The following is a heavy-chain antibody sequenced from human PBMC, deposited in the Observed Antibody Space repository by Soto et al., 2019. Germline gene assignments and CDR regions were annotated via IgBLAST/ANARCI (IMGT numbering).Heavy chain of an antibody. CDR2: INKSGGST. CDR3: AKDRRAGGNYGFYSDF. D-gene: IGHD3-16*01. Sequence: GSLRLSCAASGFTFSSFAMSWVRQAPGKGLEWVSTINKSGGSTYYADSVKGRFTISRDNSKNMLYLQMTSPRADDTAVYYCAKDRRAGGNYGFYSDFWGQGALVTVSS. V-gene: IGHV3-23*01. CDR1: GFTFSSFA. J-gene: IGHJ4*02.